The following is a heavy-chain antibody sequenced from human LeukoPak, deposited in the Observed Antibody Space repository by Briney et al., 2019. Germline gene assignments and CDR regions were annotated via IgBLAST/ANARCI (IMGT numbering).Heavy chain of an antibody. J-gene: IGHJ5*02. CDR2: IYYSGTT. V-gene: IGHV4-39*07. CDR1: GGSISSSSDY. CDR3: ARGGSDTAMVIPGGNFDP. D-gene: IGHD5-18*01. Sequence: PSETLSLTCTVSGGSISSSSDYWGWIRQPPGKGLEYIGSIYYSGTTYYNPSLKSRVTISVDTSKNQFSLKLSSVTAADTAVYYCARGGSDTAMVIPGGNFDPWGQGTLVTVSS.